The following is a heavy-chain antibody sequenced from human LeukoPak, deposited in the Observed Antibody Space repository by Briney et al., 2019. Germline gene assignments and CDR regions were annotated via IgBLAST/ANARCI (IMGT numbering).Heavy chain of an antibody. V-gene: IGHV3-30*02. CDR1: GFTFSDFG. CDR2: IRNDGSND. Sequence: PRGSLRLSCAASGFTFSDFGMHWVRQAPGKGLEWVAFIRNDGSNDYYPDSVKGRFTISRDNPRTTLYLQMHSLRIEDTAVYYCVKGGSSSHNWFDPWGQGILVTVSS. D-gene: IGHD6-13*01. J-gene: IGHJ5*02. CDR3: VKGGSSSHNWFDP.